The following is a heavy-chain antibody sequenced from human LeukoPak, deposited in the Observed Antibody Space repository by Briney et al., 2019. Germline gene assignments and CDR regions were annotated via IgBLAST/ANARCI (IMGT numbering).Heavy chain of an antibody. J-gene: IGHJ4*02. Sequence: TSETLSLTCTVSGGSISSITYYWGWIRQPPGKGLEWIGSIYYSGSTYYNPSLKSRVTISVDTSKNQFSLKLSSVTAADTAVYYSARLASGSYGPLTPFDYWGQGTLVTVSS. CDR2: IYYSGST. CDR1: GGSISSITYY. CDR3: ARLASGSYGPLTPFDY. V-gene: IGHV4-39*01. D-gene: IGHD3-16*01.